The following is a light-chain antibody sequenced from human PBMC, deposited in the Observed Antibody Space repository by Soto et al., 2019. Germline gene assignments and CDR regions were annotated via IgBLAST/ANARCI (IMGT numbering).Light chain of an antibody. CDR1: QSVLTW. J-gene: IGKJ1*01. V-gene: IGKV1-5*03. CDR2: KAS. Sequence: IQMTQSPSALSASVGDSVTITCRASQSVLTWLAWYQQKPGKAPKLLVYKASSLESGVPSRFIGSGSGTEFSLTTSSLQPDDSATYYCQQYNSLWTFGQGTKVEIK. CDR3: QQYNSLWT.